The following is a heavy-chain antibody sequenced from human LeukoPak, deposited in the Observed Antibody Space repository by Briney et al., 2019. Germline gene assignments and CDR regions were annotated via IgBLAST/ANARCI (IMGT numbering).Heavy chain of an antibody. V-gene: IGHV1-8*01. J-gene: IGHJ5*02. CDR1: GYTFTSYD. CDR2: MNPNSGNT. D-gene: IGHD6-13*01. Sequence: ASVKVSCKASGYTFTSYDINWVRQATGQGLEWMGWMNPNSGNTGYAQKFQGRVTMTRNTSIRTAYMELSSLRSEDTAVYYCARDGYSSSWYRRFDPWGQGTLVTVSS. CDR3: ARDGYSSSWYRRFDP.